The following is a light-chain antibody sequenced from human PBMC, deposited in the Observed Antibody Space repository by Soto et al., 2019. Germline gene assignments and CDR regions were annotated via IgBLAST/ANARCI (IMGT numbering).Light chain of an antibody. CDR1: HRLVHRDGYTY. V-gene: IGKV2-30*02. CDR3: MQGTHWPWT. CDR2: KVS. J-gene: IGKJ1*01. Sequence: DVVLTQSPLSLPVTLGQPASISCRSSHRLVHRDGYTYLNWFHQRPGQSPRRLIYKVSNWDSGVPERFSGSGSGTDFTLRISRVEAEDVGIYYCMQGTHWPWTLGQGTKVDIK.